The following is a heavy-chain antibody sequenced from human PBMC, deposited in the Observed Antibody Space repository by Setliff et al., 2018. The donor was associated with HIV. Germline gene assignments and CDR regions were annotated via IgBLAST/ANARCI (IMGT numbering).Heavy chain of an antibody. CDR1: GYTFTNYY. CDR3: AREARYQDRYYYYMDV. D-gene: IGHD1-20*01. V-gene: IGHV1-2*02. CDR2: INPNSGGT. J-gene: IGHJ6*03. Sequence: GASVKVSCKASGYTFTNYYMHWVRQAPGQGLEWMGWINPNSGGTNYAQKFQGRVTMTRDTSISTAYMELSRLRSEDTAVYYCAREARYQDRYYYYMDVWGKGTTVTVSS.